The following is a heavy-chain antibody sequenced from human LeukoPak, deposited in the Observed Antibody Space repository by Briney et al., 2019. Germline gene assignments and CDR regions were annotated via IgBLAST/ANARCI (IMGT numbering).Heavy chain of an antibody. J-gene: IGHJ3*02. CDR2: ISAYNGNT. CDR1: GYTFTSYG. Sequence: ASVKVSCKASGYTFTSYGIRWVRQAPGQGLEWMGWISAYNGNTNYAQKLQGRVTMTTDTSTSTAYMELRRLRSDDTAVYYCARPYYDILTGYYGGAFDIWGQGTMVTVSS. CDR3: ARPYYDILTGYYGGAFDI. D-gene: IGHD3-9*01. V-gene: IGHV1-18*01.